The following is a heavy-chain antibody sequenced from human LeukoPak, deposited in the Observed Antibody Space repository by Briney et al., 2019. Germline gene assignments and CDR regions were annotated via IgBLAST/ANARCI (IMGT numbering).Heavy chain of an antibody. CDR2: IYSGGST. D-gene: IGHD3-3*01. CDR1: GFTVSSNY. CDR3: AKGPGYYPYYYYMDV. V-gene: IGHV3-53*05. Sequence: PGGSLRLSCAASGFTVSSNYMSWVRQAPGKGLEWVSVIYSGGSTYYADSVKGRFTISRDNSKNTVHLQMNSLRAEDTAVYYCAKGPGYYPYYYYMDVWGKGTTVTISS. J-gene: IGHJ6*03.